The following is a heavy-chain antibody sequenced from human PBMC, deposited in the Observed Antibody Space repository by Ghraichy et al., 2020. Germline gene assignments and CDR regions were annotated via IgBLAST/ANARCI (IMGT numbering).Heavy chain of an antibody. V-gene: IGHV4-30-4*07. Sequence: SETLSLTCTVSGGSISSGGYSWSWIRQPPGKGLEWIGCIYYSGSTYYNPSLKSRVTISVDTSKNQFSLKLSSVTAADTAVYYCARDLEGCSSTSCYSRGVGWGCGFQHWGQGTLVTVSS. CDR1: GGSISSGGYS. CDR2: IYYSGST. J-gene: IGHJ1*01. D-gene: IGHD2-2*01. CDR3: ARDLEGCSSTSCYSRGVGWGCGFQH.